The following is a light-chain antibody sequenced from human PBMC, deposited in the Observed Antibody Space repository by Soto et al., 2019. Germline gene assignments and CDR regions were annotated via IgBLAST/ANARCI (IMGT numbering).Light chain of an antibody. CDR3: QQYGSSPHT. V-gene: IGKV3-20*01. Sequence: EIVLTQSPGTLSLSPGERATLSCRASQSVSSSYLAWYQHNPGQAPRLLIYRASSRATGIPDRFSGSGSGTAFTLTVSRREPEDSAVYYCQQYGSSPHTFGQGTKLEIK. J-gene: IGKJ2*01. CDR2: RAS. CDR1: QSVSSSY.